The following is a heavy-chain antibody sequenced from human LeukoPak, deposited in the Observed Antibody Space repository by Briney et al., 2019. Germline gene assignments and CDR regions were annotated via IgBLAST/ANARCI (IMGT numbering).Heavy chain of an antibody. CDR2: ISYDGSNK. CDR1: GFTFSSYG. V-gene: IGHV3-30*18. D-gene: IGHD6-19*01. J-gene: IGHJ4*02. Sequence: GGSLRLSCAASGFTFSSYGMHWVRQAPGKGLEWVAVISYDGSNKYYADSVKGRFTISRDNSKNTMDLQMNSLRAEDTAVYYCAKDRGIAVWGQGTLVTVSS. CDR3: AKDRGIAV.